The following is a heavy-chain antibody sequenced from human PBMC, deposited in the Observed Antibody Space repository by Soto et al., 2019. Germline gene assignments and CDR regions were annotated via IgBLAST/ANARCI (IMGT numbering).Heavy chain of an antibody. V-gene: IGHV4-34*01. CDR1: GGSFSGYY. D-gene: IGHD4-4*01. CDR2: INHSGST. J-gene: IGHJ6*03. CDR3: ASGVNYHNYYMDV. Sequence: SETLSLTCAVYGGSFSGYYWSWIRQPPGKGLEWIGEINHSGSTNYNPSLKSRVTISVDTSKNQFSLKLSSVTAADTAVYYCASGVNYHNYYMDVWGKGTTVTVSS.